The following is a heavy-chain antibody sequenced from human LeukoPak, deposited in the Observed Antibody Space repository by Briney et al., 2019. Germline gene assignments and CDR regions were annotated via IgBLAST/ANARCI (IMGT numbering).Heavy chain of an antibody. CDR2: ISGSGGST. CDR3: AKIITAAGINY. D-gene: IGHD6-13*01. CDR1: GFTLSSYG. V-gene: IGHV3-23*01. Sequence: GGSLRLSCAASGFTLSSYGMTWVRQAPGXXXEWVSAISGSGGSTYYADSVKGRFTISRDNSKNTLYVQMNSLRAEDTAVYYCAKIITAAGINYWGQGTLVTVSS. J-gene: IGHJ4*02.